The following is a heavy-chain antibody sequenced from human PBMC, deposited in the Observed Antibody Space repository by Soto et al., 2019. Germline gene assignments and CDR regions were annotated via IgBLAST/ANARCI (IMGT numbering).Heavy chain of an antibody. D-gene: IGHD3-9*01. V-gene: IGHV4-59*01. CDR1: GGSISSYY. Sequence: SETLSLTCTVSGGSISSYYWSWIRQPPGKGLEWIGYIYYSGSTNYNPSLKSRVTISVDTSKNQFSLKLSSVTAADTAVYYCARAVDILTGYYKHNWFDPWGQGTLVTVSS. CDR3: ARAVDILTGYYKHNWFDP. J-gene: IGHJ5*02. CDR2: IYYSGST.